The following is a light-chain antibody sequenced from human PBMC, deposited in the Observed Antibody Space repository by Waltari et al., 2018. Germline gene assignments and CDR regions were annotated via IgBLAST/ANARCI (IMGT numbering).Light chain of an antibody. J-gene: IGKJ1*01. Sequence: EVVVTQSPATLSLSPGERVSLSCRASQNVTNNFAWFQQRPGQAPRLLIYNASTRATAIPARFSGSGSGTEFTLTINSLQPEDLAIYYCQVRTNWLWTFGQGTKV. CDR2: NAS. CDR3: QVRTNWLWT. CDR1: QNVTNN. V-gene: IGKV3-15*01.